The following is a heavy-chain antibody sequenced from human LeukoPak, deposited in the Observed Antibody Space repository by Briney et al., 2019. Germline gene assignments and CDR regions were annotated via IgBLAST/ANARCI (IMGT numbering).Heavy chain of an antibody. CDR3: ARGWSMVATWGYMDV. Sequence: ASVKVSCKASGYTFTSYYMHWVRQAPGQGLEWMGIINPSGGSTSYAQKFQGRVTMTRDTSTSTVYMELSSLRSEDTAVHYCARGWSMVATWGYMDVWGKGTTVTISS. V-gene: IGHV1-46*01. J-gene: IGHJ6*03. D-gene: IGHD5-12*01. CDR1: GYTFTSYY. CDR2: INPSGGST.